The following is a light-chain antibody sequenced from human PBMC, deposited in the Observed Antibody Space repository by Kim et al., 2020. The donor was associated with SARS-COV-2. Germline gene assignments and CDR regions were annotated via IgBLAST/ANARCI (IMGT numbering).Light chain of an antibody. J-gene: IGKJ2*01. Sequence: GDRVTITCRASQSISSWLAWYQQKPGKAPKLLIYDASNLESGVPSRFSGSGSGTEFTLTISSLQPDDFATYYCQQCNSYPYTFG. CDR2: DAS. CDR3: QQCNSYPYT. CDR1: QSISSW. V-gene: IGKV1-5*01.